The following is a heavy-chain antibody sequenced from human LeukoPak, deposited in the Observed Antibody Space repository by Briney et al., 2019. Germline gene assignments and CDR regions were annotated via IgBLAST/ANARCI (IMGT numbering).Heavy chain of an antibody. CDR1: GGSFSGYY. Sequence: TSETLSLTCAVYGGSFSGYYWSWIRQPPGKGLEWIGEINHSGSTNYNPSLKSRVTISVDTSKNQFSLKLSSVTAADTAVYYCARAWWDDAFDIWGQGTMVTVSS. CDR2: INHSGST. CDR3: ARAWWDDAFDI. J-gene: IGHJ3*02. D-gene: IGHD2-15*01. V-gene: IGHV4-34*01.